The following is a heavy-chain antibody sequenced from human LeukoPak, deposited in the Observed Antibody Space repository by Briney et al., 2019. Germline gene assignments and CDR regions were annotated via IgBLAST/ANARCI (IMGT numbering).Heavy chain of an antibody. CDR2: INHSGST. CDR3: ARRDYCTSTSCYESYNWFDP. J-gene: IGHJ5*02. Sequence: SETLSLTCTVSGGSIISSSYYWSWIRQPPGKGLEWIGEINHSGSTNYSPSLKSRVTISVDTSNNQFSLKLSSVTAADTAIYYCARRDYCTSTSCYESYNWFDPWGQGNLVTVSS. CDR1: GGSIISSSYY. V-gene: IGHV4-39*07. D-gene: IGHD2-2*01.